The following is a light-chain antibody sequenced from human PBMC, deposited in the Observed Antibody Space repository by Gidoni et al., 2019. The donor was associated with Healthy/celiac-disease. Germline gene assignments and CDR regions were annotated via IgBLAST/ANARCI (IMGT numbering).Light chain of an antibody. V-gene: IGLV2-11*01. J-gene: IGLJ2*01. CDR2: DVS. Sequence: QSALTQPRSVSGSPGQSVTISCTGTSSDVGGYNYFSWYQQHPGKAPKLMIYDVSKRLSGVPDRFSGSKSGNTASLTISGLQAEDEADYYCCSYAGSYTLVFGGGTKLTVL. CDR3: CSYAGSYTLV. CDR1: SSDVGGYNY.